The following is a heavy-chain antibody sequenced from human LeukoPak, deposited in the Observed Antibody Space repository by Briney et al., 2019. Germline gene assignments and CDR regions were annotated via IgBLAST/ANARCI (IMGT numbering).Heavy chain of an antibody. CDR3: ASSGSYRFDY. Sequence: GGSLRLSCAASGFTFSDYYMSWIRQAPGKGLEWVSHITASGTAMFYADSVKGRFTISRDNAKNSLYLQMNSLRDEDTAVYYCASSGSYRFDYWGQGTLVTVSS. D-gene: IGHD1-26*01. CDR2: ITASGTAM. J-gene: IGHJ4*02. V-gene: IGHV3-11*04. CDR1: GFTFSDYY.